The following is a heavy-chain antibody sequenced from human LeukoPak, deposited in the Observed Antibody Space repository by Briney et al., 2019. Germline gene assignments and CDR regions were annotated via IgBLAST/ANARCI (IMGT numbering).Heavy chain of an antibody. CDR1: GFTFSSYA. Sequence: GGSLRLSCAASGFTFSSYAMSWVRQAPGKGLEWVSVIYSGGSTYYADSVKGRFTISRDNSKNTLYLQMNSLRAEDTAVYYCARVYDYYYYGMDVWGQGTTVTVSS. CDR3: ARVYDYYYYGMDV. V-gene: IGHV3-66*01. D-gene: IGHD3-16*01. CDR2: IYSGGST. J-gene: IGHJ6*02.